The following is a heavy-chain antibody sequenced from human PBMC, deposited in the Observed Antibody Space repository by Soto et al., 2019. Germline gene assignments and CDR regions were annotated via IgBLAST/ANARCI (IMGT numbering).Heavy chain of an antibody. Sequence: QVQLVQSGAEVKKPGSSVKVSCKASGGSLISYRISWVRQAPGQGLEWVGRIIPTLNIANYTQRFQGRVTLTADISTNTAYLELSSLRSEDTAVDYCARLPAGSSSGMDVWGQGTTVIVSS. CDR2: IIPTLNIA. CDR1: GGSLISYR. CDR3: ARLPAGSSSGMDV. V-gene: IGHV1-69*02. J-gene: IGHJ6*02. D-gene: IGHD3-10*01.